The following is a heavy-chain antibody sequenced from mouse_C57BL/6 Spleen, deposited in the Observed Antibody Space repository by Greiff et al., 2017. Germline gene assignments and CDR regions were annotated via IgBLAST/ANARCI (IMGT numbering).Heavy chain of an antibody. J-gene: IGHJ1*03. D-gene: IGHD2-3*01. CDR2: SNPNNGGT. Sequence: EVQLQQSGPELVKPGASVKISCKASGYTFTDYYMNWVKQSHGKSLEWIGDSNPNNGGTSYNQKFKGKATLTVDKSSSTAYMELRSLTSEDSAVYYCARLDDGYYRYFDVWGTGTTVTVSS. CDR1: GYTFTDYY. CDR3: ARLDDGYYRYFDV. V-gene: IGHV1-26*01.